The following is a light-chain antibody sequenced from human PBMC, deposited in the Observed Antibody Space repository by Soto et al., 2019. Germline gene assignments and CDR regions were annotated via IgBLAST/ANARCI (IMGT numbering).Light chain of an antibody. V-gene: IGLV2-14*03. CDR1: RSDIGAYNF. CDR2: DVN. J-gene: IGLJ2*01. CDR3: TSWTTSTTMI. Sequence: QSVLTQPASVSGSPGQSITISCTGTRSDIGAYNFVSWYQQHPGEVPKLILYDVNVRPSGVPNRFSGSKSGNTASLTISGLQAEDEADYYCTSWTTSTTMIFGGGTKLTVL.